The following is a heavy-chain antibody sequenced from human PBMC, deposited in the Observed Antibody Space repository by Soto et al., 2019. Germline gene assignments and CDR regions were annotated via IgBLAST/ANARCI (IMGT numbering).Heavy chain of an antibody. CDR1: GFTFSSYG. D-gene: IGHD2-15*01. Sequence: QVQLVESGGGVVQPGRSLRLSCAASGFTFSSYGMHWVRQAPGKGLEWVAVISYDGSNKYYADSVKGRFTISRDNSKNTLYLQMNSLRAEDTAVYYCAKDLFRGAANRGYYYYGMDVWGQGTTVTVSS. V-gene: IGHV3-30*18. CDR3: AKDLFRGAANRGYYYYGMDV. CDR2: ISYDGSNK. J-gene: IGHJ6*02.